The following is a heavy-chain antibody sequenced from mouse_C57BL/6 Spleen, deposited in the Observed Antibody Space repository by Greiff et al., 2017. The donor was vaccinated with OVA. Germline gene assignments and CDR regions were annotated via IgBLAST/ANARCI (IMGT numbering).Heavy chain of an antibody. D-gene: IGHD1-1*01. V-gene: IGHV1-80*01. CDR2: IYPGDGDT. CDR1: GYAFSSYW. CDR3: AREHYYGIDY. Sequence: VQPQESGAELVKPGASVKISCKASGYAFSSYWMNWVKQRPGKGLEWIGQIYPGDGDTNYNGKFKGKATLTADKSSSTAYMQLSSLTSEDSAVYFCAREHYYGIDYWGQGTTLTVSS. J-gene: IGHJ2*01.